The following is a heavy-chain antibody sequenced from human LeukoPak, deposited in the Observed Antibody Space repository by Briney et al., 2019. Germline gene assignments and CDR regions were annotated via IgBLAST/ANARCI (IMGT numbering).Heavy chain of an antibody. Sequence: VESLKISCKGSGYSFTNYWIGWVRQMPGKGLECMVIIYPGDSDTRYSPSFQGQFTISAEKSISPAYLQWSSLKAPDTAMYYCARRPTSGWNWNDNYFDYWGQGTLVTVSS. CDR1: GYSFTNYW. CDR2: IYPGDSDT. V-gene: IGHV5-51*01. CDR3: ARRPTSGWNWNDNYFDY. J-gene: IGHJ4*02. D-gene: IGHD1-1*01.